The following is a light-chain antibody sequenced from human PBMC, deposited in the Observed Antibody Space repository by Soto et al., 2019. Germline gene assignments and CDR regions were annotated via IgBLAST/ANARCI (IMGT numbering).Light chain of an antibody. Sequence: EIEMTHSPATLPVSPGERATLSCRASQSVSSNLAWYQQKPGQAPRLLIYGASTRATGIPARFSGSGSGTESTLTITSLQSEDFAVYYCQQYNNWPPWTFGQGTKVDIK. V-gene: IGKV3-15*01. J-gene: IGKJ1*01. CDR1: QSVSSN. CDR3: QQYNNWPPWT. CDR2: GAS.